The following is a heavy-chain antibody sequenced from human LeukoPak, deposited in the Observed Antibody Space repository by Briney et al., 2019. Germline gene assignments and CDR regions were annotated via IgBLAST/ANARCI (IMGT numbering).Heavy chain of an antibody. V-gene: IGHV5-51*01. CDR1: GYSFTTYW. CDR2: IYSGDSDT. J-gene: IGHJ6*03. D-gene: IGHD2-2*01. CDR3: ARQRYCSSTSCYGRAGYYYYYMDV. Sequence: GESLKISCKGSGYSFTTYWIGWVRQMPGKGLEWMGIIYSGDSDTRYSPSFQGQVTISADKSISTAYLQWSSLKASDTAMYYCARQRYCSSTSCYGRAGYYYYYMDVWGKGTTVTVSS.